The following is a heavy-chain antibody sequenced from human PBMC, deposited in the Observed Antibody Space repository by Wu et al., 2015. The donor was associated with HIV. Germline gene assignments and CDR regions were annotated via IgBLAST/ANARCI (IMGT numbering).Heavy chain of an antibody. CDR2: IIPIFGTP. J-gene: IGHJ4*02. D-gene: IGHD5-12*01. CDR1: GGTFSSYA. Sequence: QVQLVQSGAEVRKPGSSVKVSCKASGGTFSSYAISWVRQAPGQGLEWMGGIIPIFGTPNYAQKFQGRVTITTDESTSTAYMEVSRLRSDDTAVYYCARSHKWLRLRYEGNFDYWGQGTLVTVSS. CDR3: ARSHKWLRLRYEGNFDY. V-gene: IGHV1-69*05.